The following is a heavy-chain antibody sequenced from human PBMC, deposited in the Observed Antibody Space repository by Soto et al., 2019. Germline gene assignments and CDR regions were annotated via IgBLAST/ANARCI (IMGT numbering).Heavy chain of an antibody. CDR1: GFTFSSYG. CDR2: IWYDGSNK. CDR3: ARDDLAYCGGDCPLDP. V-gene: IGHV3-33*01. D-gene: IGHD2-21*02. Sequence: LRLSCAASGFTFSSYGMHWVRQAPGKGLEWVAVIWYDGSNKYYADSVKGRFTISRDNSKNTLYLQMNSLRAEDTAVYYCARDDLAYCGGDCPLDPWGQGTLVTVLL. J-gene: IGHJ5*02.